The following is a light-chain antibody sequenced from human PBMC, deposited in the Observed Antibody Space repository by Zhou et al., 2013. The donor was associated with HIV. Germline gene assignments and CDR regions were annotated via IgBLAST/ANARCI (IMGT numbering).Light chain of an antibody. J-gene: IGKJ2*01. CDR1: ESVSSNY. CDR2: GTS. V-gene: IGKV3-20*01. Sequence: EIVLTQSPGTLSLSPGERATLSCRASESVSSNYLAWYQQKPGQAPRLLIYGTSSRATDIPDRFSGSGSGTDFTLTISRLEPEDFAVYYCQHYGSSPQTFGPGTKLEIK. CDR3: QHYGSSPQT.